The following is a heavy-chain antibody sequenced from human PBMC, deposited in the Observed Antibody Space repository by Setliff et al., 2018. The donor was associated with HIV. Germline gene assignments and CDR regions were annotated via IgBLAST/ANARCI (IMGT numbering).Heavy chain of an antibody. CDR1: GFIFSSYG. J-gene: IGHJ4*02. CDR2: IRYDGSNK. Sequence: LRLTCAASGFIFSSYGMHWVRQAPGKGLAWVAFIRYDGSNKYYADSVKGRFTISRDNSKNTLYLQMNSLRAEDTAVYYCAKDSARYSSGWYYFDYWGQGTLVTVSS. V-gene: IGHV3-30*02. D-gene: IGHD6-19*01. CDR3: AKDSARYSSGWYYFDY.